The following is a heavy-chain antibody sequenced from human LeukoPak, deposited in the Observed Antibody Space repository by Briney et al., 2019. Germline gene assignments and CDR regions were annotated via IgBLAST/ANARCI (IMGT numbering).Heavy chain of an antibody. Sequence: ASVKVSCKSSGYSFPSYGFNWVRQAPGQGLEWLGWISASSGHANYAQKLQGRVIMTTDTSTTTAYMELKSLRSDDTAAYYCARDFGELAAASAYDSSGSYPDYWGQGTLVTVSS. J-gene: IGHJ4*02. CDR3: ARDFGELAAASAYDSSGSYPDY. D-gene: IGHD3-22*01. V-gene: IGHV1-18*01. CDR1: GYSFPSYG. CDR2: ISASSGHA.